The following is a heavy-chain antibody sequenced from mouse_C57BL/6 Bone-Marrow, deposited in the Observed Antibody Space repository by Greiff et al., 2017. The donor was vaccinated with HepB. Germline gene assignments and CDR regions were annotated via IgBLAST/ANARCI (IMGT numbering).Heavy chain of an antibody. Sequence: QVQLQQPGAELVKPGASVKLSCKASGYTFTSYWMQWVKQRPGQGLEWIGEIDPSDSYTNYHQKFTGKATLTVDTSSSTASMQLSSLTSEDSAVYYCARFSPHYHGSCYGYAMDYWGQGTSVTVSS. V-gene: IGHV1-50*01. CDR3: ARFSPHYHGSCYGYAMDY. CDR2: IDPSDSYT. CDR1: GYTFTSYW. J-gene: IGHJ4*01. D-gene: IGHD1-1*01.